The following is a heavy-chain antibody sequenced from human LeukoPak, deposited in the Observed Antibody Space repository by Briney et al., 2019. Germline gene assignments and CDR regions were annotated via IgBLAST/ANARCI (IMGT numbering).Heavy chain of an antibody. CDR1: AFSFSYYA. CDR3: ARDGGGIVGATIPFDF. J-gene: IGHJ4*02. Sequence: GGSLRLSCAASAFSFSYYAMSWVRQAPGKGLEWVSSISSSSTYIYYEDSVKGRFTISRDNAKNSLYLQMNSLRAEDTAVYYCARDGGGIVGATIPFDFWGQGTLVTVSS. CDR2: ISSSSTYI. D-gene: IGHD1-26*01. V-gene: IGHV3-21*01.